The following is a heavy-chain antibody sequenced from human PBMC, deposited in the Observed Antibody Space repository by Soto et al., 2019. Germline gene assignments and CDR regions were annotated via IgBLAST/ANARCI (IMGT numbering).Heavy chain of an antibody. CDR1: GGSIGSGDYY. J-gene: IGHJ6*02. CDR2: IYYSGTT. V-gene: IGHV4-30-4*01. Sequence: QVQLQESGPGLVKPSQTLSLTCTVSGGSIGSGDYYWSWIRQPPGKGLEWIGYIYYSGTTFYSPSLRSRVTISLDMSKNHFSLQLSSVTAADAAVYDCARVPAPSLWFGIDVWGQGTTVAVSS. D-gene: IGHD3-9*01. CDR3: ARVPAPSLWFGIDV.